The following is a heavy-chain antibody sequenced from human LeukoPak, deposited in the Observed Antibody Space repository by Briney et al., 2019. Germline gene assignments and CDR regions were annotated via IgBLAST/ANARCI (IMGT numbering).Heavy chain of an antibody. CDR3: AKDGGAYSSSAGWFDP. V-gene: IGHV3-9*03. D-gene: IGHD6-6*01. Sequence: QPGRSLRLSCAASGFTFGEYAMHWVRQAPEKGLEWVSGISWNSGNIGYADSVKGRFTISRDNAKNSLYLQMNSLRAEDMALYYCAKDGGAYSSSAGWFDPWGQGTLVTVSS. CDR1: GFTFGEYA. CDR2: ISWNSGNI. J-gene: IGHJ5*02.